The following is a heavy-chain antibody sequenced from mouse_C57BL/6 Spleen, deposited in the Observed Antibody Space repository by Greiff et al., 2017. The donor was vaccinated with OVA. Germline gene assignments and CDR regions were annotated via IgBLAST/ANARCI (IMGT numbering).Heavy chain of an antibody. V-gene: IGHV1-69*01. CDR1: GYTFTSYW. Sequence: VQLQQPGAELVMPGASVKLSCKASGYTFTSYWMHWVKQRPGQGLEWIGEIDPSDSYTNYNQKFKGKSTLTVDKSSSTAYMQLSSLTSEDSAVYYCARYGNYAMDCWGQGTSVTVSS. CDR2: IDPSDSYT. D-gene: IGHD2-1*01. CDR3: ARYGNYAMDC. J-gene: IGHJ4*01.